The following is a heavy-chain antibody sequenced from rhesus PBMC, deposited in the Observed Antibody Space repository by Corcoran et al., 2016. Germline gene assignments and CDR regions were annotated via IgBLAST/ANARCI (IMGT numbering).Heavy chain of an antibody. D-gene: IGHD2-27*01. J-gene: IGHJ4*01. V-gene: IGHV3-178*02. Sequence: EVQLVESGGGLAKPGGSLRPSCAASGFTFSDFYMDWVRQAPGKGLEWVSRISKDGGSTWYADSVKGRFTISRDNAKNTLYLQMNSLRAEDTAVYYCAKAEYCSGIYCYDEYYFDYWGQGVLVTVSS. CDR3: AKAEYCSGIYCYDEYYFDY. CDR2: ISKDGGST. CDR1: GFTFSDFY.